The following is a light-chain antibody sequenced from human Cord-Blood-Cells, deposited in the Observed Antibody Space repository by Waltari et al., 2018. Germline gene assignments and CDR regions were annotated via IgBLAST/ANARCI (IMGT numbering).Light chain of an antibody. CDR1: SSNIRSNT. J-gene: IGLJ3*02. CDR2: SNN. CDR3: AAWDDSLNGWV. Sequence: QSVLTQPPSASGTPGQRVTISCSGSSSNIRSNTVHWYQQLPGTAPKLLIYSNNQRPSGVHDRFSGSKSGTSASLAISGLQSEDEADYYCAAWDDSLNGWVFGGGTKLTVL. V-gene: IGLV1-44*01.